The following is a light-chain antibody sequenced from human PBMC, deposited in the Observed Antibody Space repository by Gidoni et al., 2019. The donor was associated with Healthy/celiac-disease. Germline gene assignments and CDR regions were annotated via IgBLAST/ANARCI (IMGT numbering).Light chain of an antibody. Sequence: QSALTQPASVSGSPGQSITISCTGTSSDVGGYNYVSWYQQHPGKAPKLMIYDVSNRPSGVSNRFSGSKSGNTASLTISGLQAEDEADYYCSSYTSSSTAHVVFGGGTKLXVX. V-gene: IGLV2-14*01. J-gene: IGLJ2*01. CDR1: SSDVGGYNY. CDR2: DVS. CDR3: SSYTSSSTAHVV.